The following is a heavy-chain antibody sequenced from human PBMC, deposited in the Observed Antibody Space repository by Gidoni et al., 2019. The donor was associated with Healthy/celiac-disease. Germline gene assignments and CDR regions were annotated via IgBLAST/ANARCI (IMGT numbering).Heavy chain of an antibody. D-gene: IGHD3-10*01. Sequence: QVQLVQSGAEVKKPGASVKVSCKASGYTFTGYYMHWARQAPGQGLEWMGRINPNSGGTNYAQKFQGRVTMTRDTSISTAYMELSRLRSDDTAVYYCARANLTITMVRGVISYYYYGMDVWGQGTTVTVSS. V-gene: IGHV1-2*06. CDR1: GYTFTGYY. J-gene: IGHJ6*02. CDR2: INPNSGGT. CDR3: ARANLTITMVRGVISYYYYGMDV.